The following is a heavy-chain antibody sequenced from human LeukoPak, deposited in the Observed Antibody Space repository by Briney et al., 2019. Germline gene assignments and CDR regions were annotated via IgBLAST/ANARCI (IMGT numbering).Heavy chain of an antibody. D-gene: IGHD6-19*01. CDR3: ARAYKDRSLAGKKEFFQH. CDR2: ISWNSGSI. Sequence: GGSLRLSCAASGFTFDDYAMHWVRQAPGKGLEWVSGISWNSGSIGYADSVKGRFTISRDNAKNSLYLQMNSLRAEDTALYYCARAYKDRSLAGKKEFFQHWGQGTLVTVSS. J-gene: IGHJ1*01. V-gene: IGHV3-9*01. CDR1: GFTFDDYA.